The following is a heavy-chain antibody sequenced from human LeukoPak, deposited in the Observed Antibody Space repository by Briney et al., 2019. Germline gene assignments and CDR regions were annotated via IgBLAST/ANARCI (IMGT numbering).Heavy chain of an antibody. CDR3: AKDRPLYSRSQHFDF. CDR2: IRGRSDTT. CDR1: GFTFTMFS. D-gene: IGHD1-26*01. V-gene: IGHV3-48*01. Sequence: QPGGSLRLSCAASGFTFTMFSMNWLRQAPGKGLEWIAFIRGRSDTTYYADSVQGRFTISRDNSKNTLYLQMDSLKPDDTAVYYCAKDRPLYSRSQHFDFWGQGTLVTVSS. J-gene: IGHJ4*02.